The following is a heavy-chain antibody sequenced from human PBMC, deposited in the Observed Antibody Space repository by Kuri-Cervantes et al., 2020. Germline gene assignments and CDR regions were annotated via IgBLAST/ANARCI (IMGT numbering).Heavy chain of an antibody. CDR1: GFTFSDYY. CDR3: AKGVLDYSGSWGPFDC. Sequence: GSLRLSCAASGFTFSDYYMSWLRQAPGKGLEWVSNISSSGSSIYYADSVKGRFTISKDNAKNSLYLQMNSLRAEDTAVYYCAKGVLDYSGSWGPFDCWGQGTLVTVSS. D-gene: IGHD6-13*01. V-gene: IGHV3-11*01. J-gene: IGHJ4*02. CDR2: ISSSGSSI.